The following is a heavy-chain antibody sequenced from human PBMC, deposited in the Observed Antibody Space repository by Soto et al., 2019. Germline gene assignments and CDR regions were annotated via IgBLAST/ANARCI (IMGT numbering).Heavy chain of an antibody. V-gene: IGHV1-69*13. Sequence: SVKVSCKSSGGTFSSYAISGVRQAPGQGLEWMGGIIPIFGTANYAQKFQGRVTITADESTSTAYMELSSLRSEDTAVYYCARDTKGLVTIFGVVITQDYGMDVWGQGTTVTVSS. CDR2: IIPIFGTA. D-gene: IGHD3-3*01. J-gene: IGHJ6*02. CDR1: GGTFSSYA. CDR3: ARDTKGLVTIFGVVITQDYGMDV.